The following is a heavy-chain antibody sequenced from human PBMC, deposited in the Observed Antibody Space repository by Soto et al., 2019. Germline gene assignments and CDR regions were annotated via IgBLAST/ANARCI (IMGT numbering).Heavy chain of an antibody. CDR3: ARDRPTDY. Sequence: QVQLVQSGAEVKKSGASVTVSCKASGYTFDRYAMSWLRQAPGQGLEWMGWITGDTHEATYAQKFQGRVSLTRDRSTTTAYMELRSLRYDDTAVYYCARDRPTDYWGQGTLVTVSS. CDR2: ITGDTHEA. V-gene: IGHV1-18*01. J-gene: IGHJ4*02. CDR1: GYTFDRYA.